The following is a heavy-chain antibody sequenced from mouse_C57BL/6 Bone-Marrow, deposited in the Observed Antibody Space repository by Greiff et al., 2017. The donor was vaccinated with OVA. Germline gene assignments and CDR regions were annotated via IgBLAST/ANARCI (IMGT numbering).Heavy chain of an antibody. CDR3: ARHSPSTTVVATGYFDV. J-gene: IGHJ1*03. Sequence: EVMLVESGGGLVQPGGSLKLSCAASGFTFSDYGMAWVRQAPRKGPEWVAFISNLAYSIYYADTVTGRFTISRENAKNTLYLEMSSLRSEDTAMYYCARHSPSTTVVATGYFDVWGTGTTVTVSS. D-gene: IGHD1-1*01. CDR2: ISNLAYSI. V-gene: IGHV5-15*01. CDR1: GFTFSDYG.